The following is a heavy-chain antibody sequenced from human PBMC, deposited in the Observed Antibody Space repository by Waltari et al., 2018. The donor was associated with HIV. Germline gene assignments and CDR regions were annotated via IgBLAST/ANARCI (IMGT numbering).Heavy chain of an antibody. Sequence: EVRLVQSGAEVKPPGDSLKISCTASGYTFTNYWIGWVGQTAGKGLEWIGVIYPHTSRVQYNPSFHGRGEISTDWSTRTAHLQWRSLTALDTGVYYCARRPDYGGDWFDSWGQGTLVTVSS. CDR1: GYTFTNYW. CDR3: ARRPDYGGDWFDS. D-gene: IGHD3-10*01. J-gene: IGHJ5*01. CDR2: IYPHTSRV. V-gene: IGHV5-51*03.